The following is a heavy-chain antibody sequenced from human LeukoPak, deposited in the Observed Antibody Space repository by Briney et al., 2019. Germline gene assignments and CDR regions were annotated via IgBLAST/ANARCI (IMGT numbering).Heavy chain of an antibody. CDR2: IHHSGNT. CDR3: ATHIVTTLNWFDP. D-gene: IGHD5-12*01. Sequence: SETLSLTCTVSGYSISSDYYWGWIRQPPGKGLEWIGSIHHSGNTYYNPSLKSRVTILVDTSKNQFSLKLSSVTAADTAVYYCATHIVTTLNWFDPWGQGTLVTVPS. J-gene: IGHJ5*02. V-gene: IGHV4-38-2*02. CDR1: GYSISSDYY.